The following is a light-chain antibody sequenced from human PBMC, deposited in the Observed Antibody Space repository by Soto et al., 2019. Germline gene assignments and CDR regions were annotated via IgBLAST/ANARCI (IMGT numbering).Light chain of an antibody. CDR3: QQLNSYPLT. J-gene: IGKJ4*01. CDR2: DAS. CDR1: QGIRND. V-gene: IGKV1-13*02. Sequence: AIQMTQSPASLSASVVDRVTITFRASQGIRNDLGWYQQKPGKAPKLLIYDASTLESGVPSRFSGSGSGTDFTLTISSLQPEDFATYYCQQLNSYPLTFGGGTKVDI.